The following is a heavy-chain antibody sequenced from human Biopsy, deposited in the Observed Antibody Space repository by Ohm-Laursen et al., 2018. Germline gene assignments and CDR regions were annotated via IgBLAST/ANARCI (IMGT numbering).Heavy chain of an antibody. J-gene: IGHJ4*02. V-gene: IGHV3-15*01. Sequence: GPTFTDAWMSWVRQAPGKGLEWVGRIKSKTDGGTTDYAAPVKDRFTISRDDSKNTLYLQMNSLKTEDTAVYYCTTDTSSWYNYFDYWGQGTLVTVSS. D-gene: IGHD6-13*01. CDR1: GPTFTDAW. CDR3: TTDTSSWYNYFDY. CDR2: IKSKTDGGTT.